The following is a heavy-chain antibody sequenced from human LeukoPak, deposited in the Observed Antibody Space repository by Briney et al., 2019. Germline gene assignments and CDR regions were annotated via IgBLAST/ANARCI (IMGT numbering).Heavy chain of an antibody. D-gene: IGHD2-15*01. V-gene: IGHV3-33*01. Sequence: PGGSLRLSCAASGFTFSSYGMHWVRQAPGKGLEWVAVIWYDGSNKYYADSVKGRFTISRDNSKNTLYLQMNSLRAEDTAVYYCARGPVVVAAIRFDYWGQGTLVTVSS. J-gene: IGHJ4*02. CDR2: IWYDGSNK. CDR1: GFTFSSYG. CDR3: ARGPVVVAAIRFDY.